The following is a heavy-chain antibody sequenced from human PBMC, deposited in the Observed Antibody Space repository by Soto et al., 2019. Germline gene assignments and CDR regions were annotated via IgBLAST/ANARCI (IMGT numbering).Heavy chain of an antibody. CDR1: GFTFSSYS. CDR3: ARDQGIDDYYYYGMDV. J-gene: IGHJ6*02. Sequence: EVQLVESGGGLVKPGGSLRLSCAASGFTFSSYSMNWVRQAPGKGLEWVSSISSSSSYIYYADSVKGRFTISRDNAKNSLYLQMNSLRAEDTAVYYCARDQGIDDYYYYGMDVWGQGTTVTVSS. D-gene: IGHD2-15*01. V-gene: IGHV3-21*01. CDR2: ISSSSSYI.